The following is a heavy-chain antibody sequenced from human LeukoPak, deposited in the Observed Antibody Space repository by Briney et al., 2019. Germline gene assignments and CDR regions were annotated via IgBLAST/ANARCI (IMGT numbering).Heavy chain of an antibody. D-gene: IGHD1-26*01. Sequence: GGSLRLSCAASGFTVSSNYMSWVRQAPGKGLEWVSVIYSGGSTYYADSVKGRFTISRDNSKNTLYLQMNSLRAEDTAVYYCARVEGGSYYFHYWGQGTLVTVSS. V-gene: IGHV3-53*01. CDR1: GFTVSSNY. J-gene: IGHJ4*02. CDR3: ARVEGGSYYFHY. CDR2: IYSGGST.